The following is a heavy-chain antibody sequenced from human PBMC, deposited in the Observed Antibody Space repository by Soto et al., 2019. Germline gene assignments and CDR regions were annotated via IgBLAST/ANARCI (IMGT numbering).Heavy chain of an antibody. D-gene: IGHD6-6*01. CDR3: ARAPYSSTSFFFDV. CDR2: VNPSLGRA. J-gene: IGHJ4*02. CDR1: GYTLTAYH. Sequence: ASVKVSCKASGYTLTAYHMHWVRQAPGQGLEWMGIVNPSLGRANYAQKFQDRVAMTRDTSTFTFYMELSSLRSDDTAIYYCARAPYSSTSFFFDVWGQGTLVTVSS. V-gene: IGHV1-46*01.